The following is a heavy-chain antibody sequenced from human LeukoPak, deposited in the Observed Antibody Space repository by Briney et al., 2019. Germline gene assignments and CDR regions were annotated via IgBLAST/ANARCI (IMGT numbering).Heavy chain of an antibody. D-gene: IGHD5-24*01. Sequence: SETLSLTCTVSGGSISSSSYYWGWIRQPPGKGLEWIGSIYYSGSTYYNPPLKSRVTISVDTSKNQFSLKLSSVTAAGTAVYYCARRVRWLQFREVLDYWGQGTLVTVSS. CDR2: IYYSGST. J-gene: IGHJ4*02. CDR1: GGSISSSSYY. CDR3: ARRVRWLQFREVLDY. V-gene: IGHV4-39*01.